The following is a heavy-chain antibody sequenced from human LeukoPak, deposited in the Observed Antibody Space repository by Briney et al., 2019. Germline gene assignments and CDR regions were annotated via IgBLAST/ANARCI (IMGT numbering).Heavy chain of an antibody. CDR3: AAQYTGRPNDAFDI. CDR1: GGTFSSYA. V-gene: IGHV1-18*01. Sequence: GASVKVSCKTSGGTFSSYAISWVRQAPGQGLEWMGWVSAYNGNTNYAQKLQGRVTMTTDTSTSTAYMELRSLRSDDTAVYYCAAQYTGRPNDAFDIWGQGTMVTVSS. J-gene: IGHJ3*02. CDR2: VSAYNGNT. D-gene: IGHD1-26*01.